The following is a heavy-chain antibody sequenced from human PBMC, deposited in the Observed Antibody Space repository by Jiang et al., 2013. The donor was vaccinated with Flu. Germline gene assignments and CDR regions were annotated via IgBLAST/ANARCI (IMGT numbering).Heavy chain of an antibody. V-gene: IGHV2-70*11. Sequence: KPTQTLTLTCTLSGFSLTTSGMCVTWIRQPPGKALEWLARIDWDGDEYYSTSLRTRLSISKDTSKNQVVLRMTNMDPMDTATYYCARVRRGTYYEKWFDSWGQGTQVTVSS. CDR1: GFSLTTSGMC. CDR3: ARVRRGTYYEKWFDS. D-gene: IGHD1-26*01. CDR2: IDWDGDE. J-gene: IGHJ5*01.